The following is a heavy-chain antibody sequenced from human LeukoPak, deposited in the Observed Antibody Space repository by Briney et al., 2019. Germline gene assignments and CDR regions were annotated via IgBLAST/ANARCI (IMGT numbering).Heavy chain of an antibody. CDR2: TSGDNSKT. V-gene: IGHV1-18*01. D-gene: IGHD6-19*01. CDR3: ARASSSGPNTGAWY. CDR1: GYIFTNYS. J-gene: IGHJ4*02. Sequence: ASVTVSCKASGYIFTNYSINWVRQPPGQGLEWMGWTSGDNSKTINAQKVQGRVTMTTDTSTSTAYMELRSLRSDDPAVYYCARASSSGPNTGAWYWGQGTLVTVSS.